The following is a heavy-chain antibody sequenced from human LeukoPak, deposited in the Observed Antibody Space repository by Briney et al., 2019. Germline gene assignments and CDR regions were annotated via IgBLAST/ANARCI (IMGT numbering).Heavy chain of an antibody. V-gene: IGHV3-7*01. D-gene: IGHD6-13*01. CDR2: IKQEGSAR. J-gene: IGHJ4*02. CDR3: ARQSIAAAEDY. CDR1: GFSFSSYW. Sequence: GGSLRLSCVASGFSFSSYWMSWVRQTPGKGLEWVANIKQEGSARYYVDSVTGRLTISRDNAMNSLYLQMNSLRAEDTAAYYCARQSIAAAEDYWGQGTLVTVSS.